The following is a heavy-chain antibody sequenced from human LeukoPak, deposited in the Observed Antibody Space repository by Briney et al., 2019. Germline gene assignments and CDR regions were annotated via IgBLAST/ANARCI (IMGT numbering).Heavy chain of an antibody. J-gene: IGHJ4*02. CDR2: ISGRGGST. D-gene: IGHD3-10*02. V-gene: IGHV3-23*01. CDR3: ARMFPVDY. Sequence: PGGSLRLSCAASGFTFSSYAMSWLRQAPGKGLEGVSAISGRGGSTYYTDSVKARFTISRDNAKNSMYLQMNSLRAEDTAVYYCARMFPVDYWGQGTLVTVSS. CDR1: GFTFSSYA.